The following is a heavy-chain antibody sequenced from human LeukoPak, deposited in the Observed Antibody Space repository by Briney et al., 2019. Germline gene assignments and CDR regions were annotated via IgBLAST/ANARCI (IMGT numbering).Heavy chain of an antibody. J-gene: IGHJ4*02. CDR1: GFTSSSFW. V-gene: IGHV3-7*01. D-gene: IGHD6-19*01. CDR3: VREGGAVADY. Sequence: GGSLSLSCAASGFTSSSFWMSWVRQAPGKGLEWVANIKQDGSEEDYVDSVKGRFAISRDNAKNSVYLQMNSLRAEDTAVYCCVREGGAVADYWGQGTLVTVSS. CDR2: IKQDGSEE.